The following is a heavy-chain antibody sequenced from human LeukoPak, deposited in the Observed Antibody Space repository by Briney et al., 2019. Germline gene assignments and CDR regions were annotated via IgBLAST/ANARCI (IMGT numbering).Heavy chain of an antibody. CDR3: ARESESYDSSGSTFGY. D-gene: IGHD3-22*01. V-gene: IGHV3-20*04. Sequence: GGSLRLSCAASGFTFDDYGMSWVRQAPGKGLEWVSGINWNGGSTGYADSVKGRFTISRDDSKNTLYLQMHSLRAEDTAVYYCARESESYDSSGSTFGYWGQGTLVTVSS. CDR2: INWNGGST. CDR1: GFTFDDYG. J-gene: IGHJ4*02.